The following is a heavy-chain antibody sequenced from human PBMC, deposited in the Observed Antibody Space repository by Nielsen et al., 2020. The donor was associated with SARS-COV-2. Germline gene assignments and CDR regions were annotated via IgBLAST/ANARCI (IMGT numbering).Heavy chain of an antibody. V-gene: IGHV6-1*01. D-gene: IGHD4-17*01. Sequence: WIRQSPSRGLEWLGRTYYRSKWYNDYAVSVKSRITINPDTSKNQFSLHLNSVTPEDTAVYYCARGGTVTTRTHANYYYYYGMDVWGQGTTVTVSS. CDR2: TYYRSKWYN. CDR3: ARGGTVTTRTHANYYYYYGMDV. J-gene: IGHJ6*02.